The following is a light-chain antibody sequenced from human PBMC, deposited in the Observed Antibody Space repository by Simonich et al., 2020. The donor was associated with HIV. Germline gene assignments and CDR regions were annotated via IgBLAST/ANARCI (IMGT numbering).Light chain of an antibody. V-gene: IGKV1-39*01. CDR2: AAS. CDR3: QQSYSIPYT. Sequence: DIQMTQSPSSLSASVGDRVTITCRAIQSISTYLHWYQLKPGKAPKLLIYAASSLQSGVPSRFSGSGSGTEFTLTISSLQPEDFATYYCQQSYSIPYTFGQGTKLEIK. J-gene: IGKJ2*01. CDR1: QSISTY.